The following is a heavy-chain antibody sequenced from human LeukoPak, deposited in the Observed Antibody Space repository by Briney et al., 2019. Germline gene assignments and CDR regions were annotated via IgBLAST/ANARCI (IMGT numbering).Heavy chain of an antibody. V-gene: IGHV4-39*07. Sequence: PSETLSLTCTVSSGSINNNTFYWGWIRQPPGKGLEWIGSIYYSGSTYYNPSLKSRVTIAVDTSKNQFSLKLNSVTAADTAVYYCAREEYSPSHYSFDYWGQGTLVTVSS. CDR2: IYYSGST. D-gene: IGHD5-18*01. J-gene: IGHJ4*02. CDR3: AREEYSPSHYSFDY. CDR1: SGSINNNTFY.